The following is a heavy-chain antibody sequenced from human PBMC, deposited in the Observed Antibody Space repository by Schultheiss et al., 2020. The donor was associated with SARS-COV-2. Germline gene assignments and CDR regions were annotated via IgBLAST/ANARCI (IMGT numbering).Heavy chain of an antibody. CDR3: TRPYGDYARDAFDI. D-gene: IGHD4-17*01. CDR2: IRRKANSYAT. CDR1: GFTFSGSA. J-gene: IGHJ3*02. Sequence: GGSLRLSCAASGFTFSGSAMHWVRQASGKGLEWVGRIRRKANSYATAYAASVKGRCTISRDDSKNTAYLQMNSLKTEDMAVYYCTRPYGDYARDAFDIWGQGTMVTVSS. V-gene: IGHV3-73*01.